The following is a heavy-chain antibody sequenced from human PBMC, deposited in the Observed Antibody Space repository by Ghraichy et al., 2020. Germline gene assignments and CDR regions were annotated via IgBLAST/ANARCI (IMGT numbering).Heavy chain of an antibody. J-gene: IGHJ6*02. V-gene: IGHV3-21*01. Sequence: LSLTCAASGFTFSSYSMNWVRQAPGKGLEWVSSISSSSSYIYYADSVKGRFTISRDNAKNSLYLQMNSLRAEDTAVYYCARLALNYYGMDVWGQGTTVTVSS. CDR2: ISSSSSYI. CDR3: ARLALNYYGMDV. CDR1: GFTFSSYS.